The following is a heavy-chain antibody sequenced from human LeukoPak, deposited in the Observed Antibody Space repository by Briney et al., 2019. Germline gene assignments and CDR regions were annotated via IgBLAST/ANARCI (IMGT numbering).Heavy chain of an antibody. CDR2: IYYSGST. Sequence: SETLSLTCTVSGGSISSYYWSWIRQLPGKGLEWIGYIYYSGSTNYNPSLKSRVTISVDTSKNQFSLKLSSVTAADTAVYYCARVSSEDIVVVPAAIPSIAFDYWGQGTLVTVSS. J-gene: IGHJ4*02. CDR3: ARVSSEDIVVVPAAIPSIAFDY. V-gene: IGHV4-59*01. CDR1: GGSISSYY. D-gene: IGHD2-2*02.